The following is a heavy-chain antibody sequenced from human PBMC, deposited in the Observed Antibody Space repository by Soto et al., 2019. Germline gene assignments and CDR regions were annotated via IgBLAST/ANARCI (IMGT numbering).Heavy chain of an antibody. CDR2: SSDRRTCKT. Sequence: EVHLLESGGGLVQPGGSLRLSCAASGFTFSSYTLTWVRRAPGKGLESVATSSDRRTCKTHYSDSVRGRFTLSRDYSRNILFLEMDSLRADVTALYYCTTWLTAHFDYWGRGTQVTVSS. CDR3: TTWLTAHFDY. CDR1: GFTFSSYT. D-gene: IGHD2-21*02. J-gene: IGHJ4*02. V-gene: IGHV3-23*01.